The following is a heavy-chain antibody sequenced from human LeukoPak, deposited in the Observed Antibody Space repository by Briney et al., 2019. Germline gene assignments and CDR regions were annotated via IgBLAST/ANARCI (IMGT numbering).Heavy chain of an antibody. D-gene: IGHD5-24*01. CDR2: IIPILGIA. CDR3: AYQGLDGYTD. CDR1: GYTFTSYG. J-gene: IGHJ4*02. Sequence: GASVKVSCKASGYTFTSYGISWVRQAPGQGLEWMGRIIPILGIANYAQKFQGRVTITADKSTSTAYMELSSLRSEDTAVYYCAYQGLDGYTDWGQGTLVTVSS. V-gene: IGHV1-69*04.